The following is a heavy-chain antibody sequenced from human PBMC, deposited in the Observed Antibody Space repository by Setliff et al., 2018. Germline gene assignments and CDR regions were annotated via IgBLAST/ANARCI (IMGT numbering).Heavy chain of an antibody. Sequence: PSETLSLTCTVSGGSISSYYWGWIRQPPGKGLEWIGSIYHTGTTYYNPSLKSRVTISVDTSKNQFSLRLSSVTAADTAVYFCARDYGPNDYWGQGSLVTVSS. CDR3: ARDYGPNDY. J-gene: IGHJ4*02. CDR1: GGSISSYY. V-gene: IGHV4-39*07. CDR2: IYHTGTT. D-gene: IGHD3-16*01.